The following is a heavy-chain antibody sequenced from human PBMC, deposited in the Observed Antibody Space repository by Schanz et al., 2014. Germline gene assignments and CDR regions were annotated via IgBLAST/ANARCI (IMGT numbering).Heavy chain of an antibody. D-gene: IGHD6-13*01. J-gene: IGHJ4*02. V-gene: IGHV1-18*01. CDR3: ARSGSSNWYFFDY. CDR1: GYTFSDYG. CDR2: ISPYTGNT. Sequence: QVQLVQSGAEVKKPGASVKVSCKTSGYTFSDYGITWVRQAPGQGLEWVGWISPYTGNTHYFDKMEGRVTMTTDTSTSTAYMELSSLRSEDTAVYYCARSGSSNWYFFDYWGQGTLVTVSS.